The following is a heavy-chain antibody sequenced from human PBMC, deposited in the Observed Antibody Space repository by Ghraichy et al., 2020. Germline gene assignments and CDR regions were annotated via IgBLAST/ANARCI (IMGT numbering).Heavy chain of an antibody. D-gene: IGHD4-17*01. V-gene: IGHV4-31*03. CDR3: ARSYGEYEELDAFDI. Sequence: SQTLSLTCTVSGGSISSGGYYWSWIRQHPGKGLEWIGYIYYSGSTYYNPSLKSRVTISVDTSKNQFSLKLSSVTAADTAVYYCARSYGEYEELDAFDIWGQGTMVTVSS. CDR1: GGSISSGGYY. CDR2: IYYSGST. J-gene: IGHJ3*02.